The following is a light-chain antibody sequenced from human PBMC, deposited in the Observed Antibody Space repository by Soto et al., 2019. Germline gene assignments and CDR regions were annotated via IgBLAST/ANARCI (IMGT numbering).Light chain of an antibody. CDR2: KAI. V-gene: IGKV1-5*03. CDR1: QSISTW. J-gene: IGKJ2*01. CDR3: QRYNDFQYI. Sequence: DIQMTQSPSTLSASVGHRVTITCRASQSISTWLAWYQQKPGKAPKLLIYKAINLQSGVPSRFSGSGSGTEFSLTISSLHPDDFATYYCQRYNDFQYIFGQGTKLEMK.